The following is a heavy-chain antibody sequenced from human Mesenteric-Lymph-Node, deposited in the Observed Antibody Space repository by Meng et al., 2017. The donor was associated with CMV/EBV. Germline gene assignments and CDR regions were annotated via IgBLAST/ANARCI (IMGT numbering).Heavy chain of an antibody. V-gene: IGHV4-34*01. CDR1: GGPFSAYY. CDR3: ARGGPNRFYLPAAVYYGMDV. CDR2: ISHSGST. J-gene: IGHJ6*02. Sequence: GSLRLSCVVDGGPFSAYYWTWIRQPPGKGLEWIGEISHSGSTNYNPSLKSRVTMSIGASNNQFSLELTSLTAADTAVYYCARGGPNRFYLPAAVYYGMDVWGLGTTVTVSS. D-gene: IGHD6-13*01.